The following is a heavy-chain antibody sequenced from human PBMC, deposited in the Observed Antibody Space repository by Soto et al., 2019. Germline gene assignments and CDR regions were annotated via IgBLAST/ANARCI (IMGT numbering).Heavy chain of an antibody. J-gene: IGHJ4*02. V-gene: IGHV3-21*01. CDR1: GFTFSSYS. CDR2: ISSSSSYI. D-gene: IGHD2-8*01. Sequence: GGSLRLSCAASGFTFSSYSMNWARQAPGKGLEWVSSISSSSSYIYYADSVKGRFTISRDNAKNSLYLQMNSLRAEDTAVYYCARYCTNGVCPQKDYWGQGTLVTVSS. CDR3: ARYCTNGVCPQKDY.